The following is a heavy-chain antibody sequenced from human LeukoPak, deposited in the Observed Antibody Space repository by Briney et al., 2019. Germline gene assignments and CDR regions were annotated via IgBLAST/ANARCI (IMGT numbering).Heavy chain of an antibody. V-gene: IGHV1-69*04. D-gene: IGHD1-26*01. CDR1: GGTFSSYA. Sequence: ASVKVSCKASGGTFSSYAISWVRQAPGQGLEWMGRIIPILGIANYAQKFQGRVTITADKSTSTAYMELSSLRSEDTAVYYCARSTLRSYSGSQNRYYYGMDVWGQGTTVTVSS. CDR3: ARSTLRSYSGSQNRYYYGMDV. J-gene: IGHJ6*02. CDR2: IIPILGIA.